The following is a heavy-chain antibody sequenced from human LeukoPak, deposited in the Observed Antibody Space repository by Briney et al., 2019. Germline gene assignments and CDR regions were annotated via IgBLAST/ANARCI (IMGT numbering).Heavy chain of an antibody. CDR1: GFTFDDYA. Sequence: GGSLRLSCAASGFTFDDYAMHWVRQAPGKGLEWVSGISWNSGSIGYADSVKGRFTISRDNAKNSLYLQMNSLRAEDAAFYYCAKGYGPYSYSGMDVWGQGTAVTVSS. CDR2: ISWNSGSI. CDR3: AKGYGPYSYSGMDV. V-gene: IGHV3-9*01. J-gene: IGHJ6*02. D-gene: IGHD3-16*01.